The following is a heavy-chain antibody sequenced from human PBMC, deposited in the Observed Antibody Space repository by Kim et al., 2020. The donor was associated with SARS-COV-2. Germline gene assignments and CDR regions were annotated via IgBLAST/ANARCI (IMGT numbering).Heavy chain of an antibody. Sequence: SETLSLTCTVSGGSISGYYWSWIRQPPGKGLEWIGYFYYTGSTNYNPSLKSRVTISVDTSKNHFSLELTSVTAADTAVYYCARGDLVGRAEYWAQGTLVT. J-gene: IGHJ4*02. CDR1: GGSISGYY. CDR2: FYYTGST. D-gene: IGHD2-2*01. CDR3: ARGDLVGRAEY. V-gene: IGHV4-59*08.